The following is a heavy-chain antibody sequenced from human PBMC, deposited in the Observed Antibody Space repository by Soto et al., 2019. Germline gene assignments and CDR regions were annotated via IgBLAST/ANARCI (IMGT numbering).Heavy chain of an antibody. CDR3: ARVLQTTTWFGELRQVYYMDV. CDR2: MNPNSGNT. D-gene: IGHD3-10*01. CDR1: GYTFTSYD. J-gene: IGHJ6*03. V-gene: IGHV1-8*01. Sequence: ASVKVSCKASGYTFTSYDINWVRQATGQGLEWMGWMNPNSGNTGYAQKFQGRVTMTRNTSISTAYMELSSLRSEVTAVYYCARVLQTTTWFGELRQVYYMDVWGKGTTVTVSS.